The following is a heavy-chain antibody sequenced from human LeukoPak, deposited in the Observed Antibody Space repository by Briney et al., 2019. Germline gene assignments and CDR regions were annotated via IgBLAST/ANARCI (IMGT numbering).Heavy chain of an antibody. D-gene: IGHD3-22*01. CDR1: GDSISSSAYY. V-gene: IGHV4-61*05. CDR3: ARIRDRDGSGFLGDFDY. J-gene: IGHJ4*02. CDR2: IYFTGST. Sequence: SETLSLTCTVSGDSISSSAYYWGWIRQPPGKGLEWIGYIYFTGSTNYNPSLKSRVTISVDTSKNQFSLKLTSVTAADTAVYYCARIRDRDGSGFLGDFDYWGQGTLVTVSS.